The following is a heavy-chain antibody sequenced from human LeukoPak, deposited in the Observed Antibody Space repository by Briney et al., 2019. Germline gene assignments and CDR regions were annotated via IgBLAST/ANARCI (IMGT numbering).Heavy chain of an antibody. D-gene: IGHD3-9*01. J-gene: IGHJ4*02. CDR1: GGSISSDSYY. CDR2: IYTSGTT. Sequence: SETLSLTCTVSGGSISSDSYYWSWIRQPAGKGLEWMGHIYTSGTTSYNPSLKSRVTISVDTSKNQFSLKLSFLTAADTAVYYCARGGSLRYFDWFGYWGQGTLVTVSS. CDR3: ARGGSLRYFDWFGY. V-gene: IGHV4-61*09.